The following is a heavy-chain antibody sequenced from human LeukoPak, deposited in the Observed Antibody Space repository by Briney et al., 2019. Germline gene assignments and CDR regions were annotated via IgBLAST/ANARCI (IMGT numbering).Heavy chain of an antibody. CDR1: GYTFTTYG. V-gene: IGHV1-18*01. D-gene: IGHD3-9*01. CDR2: ISAYNGNT. CDR3: ARDQAATNTQVRFCLD. Sequence: ASVKVSCTASGYTFTTYGISWVPQAPGQGLEWMGWISAYNGNTNFAKKLQGRVTMTTDTSTSTAYMDLRSLRSDDTAVYYCARDQAATNTQVRFCLDWGQGTLVTVSS. J-gene: IGHJ4*02.